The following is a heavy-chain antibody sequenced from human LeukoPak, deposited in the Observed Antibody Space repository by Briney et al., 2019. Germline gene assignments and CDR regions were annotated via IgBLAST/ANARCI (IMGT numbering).Heavy chain of an antibody. Sequence: SETLSLTCTVSGGSISSYYWSWIRQPAGKELQWIASVYYSGRTNYSPSLKSRVTISVDTSEKQFSLQLNSVTAADTAVYYCARQGSAYYFDFWGQGLLVTVSS. CDR3: ARQGSAYYFDF. V-gene: IGHV4-59*08. CDR2: VYYSGRT. J-gene: IGHJ4*02. D-gene: IGHD2-15*01. CDR1: GGSISSYY.